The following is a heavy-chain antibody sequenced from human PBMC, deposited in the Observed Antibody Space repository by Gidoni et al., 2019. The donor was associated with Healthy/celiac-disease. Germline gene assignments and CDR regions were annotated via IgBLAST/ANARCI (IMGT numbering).Heavy chain of an antibody. CDR1: GGTFSSYA. J-gene: IGHJ5*02. D-gene: IGHD3-3*01. Sequence: QVQLVQSGAEVKKPGSSVKVSCKASGGTFSSYAISWVRQAPGQGLAWMGGIIPIFGTANYAQKFQGRVTITADESTSTAYMELSSLRSEDTAVYYCARDRDFWSGYNPGNNWFDPWGQGTLVTVSS. CDR2: IIPIFGTA. V-gene: IGHV1-69*01. CDR3: ARDRDFWSGYNPGNNWFDP.